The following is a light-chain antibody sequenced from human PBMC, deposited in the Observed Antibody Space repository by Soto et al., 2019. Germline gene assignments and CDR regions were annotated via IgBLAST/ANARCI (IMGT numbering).Light chain of an antibody. CDR1: SSDIGAYNY. CDR3: TSYGGRDNLM. J-gene: IGLJ3*02. CDR2: EVN. Sequence: QSALTQPPSASGSPGQSVTISCTGTSSDIGAYNYVSGFQQHPGEAPKLIISEVNKRPSGVPDRFSGSKSGNTASMTVSGLQAEYEADDYCTSYGGRDNLMFGGGTKLTVL. V-gene: IGLV2-8*01.